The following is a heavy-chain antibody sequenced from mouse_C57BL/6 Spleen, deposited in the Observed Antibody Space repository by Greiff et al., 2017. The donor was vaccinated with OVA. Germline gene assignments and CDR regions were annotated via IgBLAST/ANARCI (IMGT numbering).Heavy chain of an antibody. CDR3: AREGTTVPSGYAMDY. CDR1: GYTFTSYW. Sequence: VQLQQSGAELVKPGASVKLSCKASGYTFTSYWMHWVKQRPGQGLEWIGMIHPNSGSTNYNEKFKSKATLTVDKSSSTAYMQLSSLTSEDSAVYYCAREGTTVPSGYAMDYWGQGTSVTVSS. D-gene: IGHD1-1*01. CDR2: IHPNSGST. J-gene: IGHJ4*01. V-gene: IGHV1-64*01.